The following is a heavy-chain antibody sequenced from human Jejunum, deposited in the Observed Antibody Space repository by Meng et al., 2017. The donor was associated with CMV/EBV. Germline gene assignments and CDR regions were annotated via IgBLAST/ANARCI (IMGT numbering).Heavy chain of an antibody. CDR2: IKQDGSEK. J-gene: IGHJ5*02. V-gene: IGHV3-7*03. CDR1: FTFSKHW. Sequence: FTFSKHWMSWVRQAPGKGLEWVAKIKQDGSEKYYVDSVKGRFTISRDNAKNSLYMQMNSLKTEDTAVYYCTRHSIVVVPAAGFDPWGQGTLVTVSS. CDR3: TRHSIVVVPAAGFDP. D-gene: IGHD2-2*01.